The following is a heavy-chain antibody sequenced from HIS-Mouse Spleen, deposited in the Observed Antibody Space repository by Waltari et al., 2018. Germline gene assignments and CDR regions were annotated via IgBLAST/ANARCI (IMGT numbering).Heavy chain of an antibody. J-gene: IGHJ4*02. Sequence: TQTLTLTCTFSGFSLSTSGMCVSWIRQPPGKALEWLARIDWDDDKYYSTSLKTRLTISRDTSKNQVVLTMTNMDPLDTATYYCARIAEGYTSGWYAFDYWGQGTLVTVSS. V-gene: IGHV2-70*11. CDR3: ARIAEGYTSGWYAFDY. D-gene: IGHD6-19*01. CDR1: GFSLSTSGMC. CDR2: IDWDDDK.